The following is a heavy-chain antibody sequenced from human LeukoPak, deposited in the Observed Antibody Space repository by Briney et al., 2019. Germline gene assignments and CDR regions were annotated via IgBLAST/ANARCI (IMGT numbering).Heavy chain of an antibody. D-gene: IGHD2-15*01. CDR2: IYSGRIT. Sequence: SETLSLTCTVSGGSICSTGSFWGWIRQPPGKGLEWIGSIYSGRITYYNPSLKSRVTISEDTSKNQFSLKMTSMTAADTAIYYCWLEKVIAAYFDSWGQGTLVTVSS. CDR3: WLEKVIAAYFDS. J-gene: IGHJ4*02. V-gene: IGHV4-39*07. CDR1: GGSICSTGSF.